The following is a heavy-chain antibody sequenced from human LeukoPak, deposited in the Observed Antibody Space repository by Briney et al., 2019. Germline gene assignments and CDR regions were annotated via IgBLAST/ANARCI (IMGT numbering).Heavy chain of an antibody. CDR3: ARVGSGWYDPRDY. J-gene: IGHJ4*02. Sequence: VASVEVSCKASGYTFTGYYMHWVRQASGQGLEWMGWINPNSGGTNYAQKFQGRVTMTRDTSINTAYMELTRLRSDDTAVYYCARVGSGWYDPRDYWGQGTLVTVSS. D-gene: IGHD6-19*01. V-gene: IGHV1-2*02. CDR1: GYTFTGYY. CDR2: INPNSGGT.